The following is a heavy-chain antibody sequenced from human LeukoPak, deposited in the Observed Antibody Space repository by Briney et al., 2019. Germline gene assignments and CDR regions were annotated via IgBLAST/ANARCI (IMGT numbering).Heavy chain of an antibody. Sequence: GGSLRLSCPASGFTFSSYARHWSRKAPGKGRDGVALIWYDGSNKFYPDSVKGRFSISRDNSNNTLYLQMNSLRAEDTAVYYCARDGGKFGELSAFDVWGQGTLVTVSS. V-gene: IGHV3-33*08. CDR2: IWYDGSNK. D-gene: IGHD3-10*01. J-gene: IGHJ3*01. CDR3: ARDGGKFGELSAFDV. CDR1: GFTFSSYA.